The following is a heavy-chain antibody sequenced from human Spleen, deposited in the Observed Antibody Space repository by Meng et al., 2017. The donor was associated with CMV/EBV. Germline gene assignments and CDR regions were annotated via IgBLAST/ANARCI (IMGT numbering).Heavy chain of an antibody. D-gene: IGHD2-2*03. CDR3: ARGGYCSSTGCYGPFRAFDI. Sequence: ASVKVSCKASAYTFTSYYMHWVRQAPGQELEWMGIINPSGDTTTYAQKFQGRVTMTRDTSTSTVYMELSSLRSEDTAVYFCARGGYCSSTGCYGPFRAFDIWGQGTMVTVSS. J-gene: IGHJ3*02. V-gene: IGHV1-46*01. CDR2: INPSGDTT. CDR1: AYTFTSYY.